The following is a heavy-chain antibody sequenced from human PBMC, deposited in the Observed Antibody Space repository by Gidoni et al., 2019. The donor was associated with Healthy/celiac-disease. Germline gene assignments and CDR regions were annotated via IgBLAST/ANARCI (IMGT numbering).Heavy chain of an antibody. Sequence: QVQLVESGGGVVQPGRSLRLSCAASGFTFSSYAMHWVRQAPGKGLEWVAVISDDGSNKDYADSVKGRFTISRDNSKNTLYLQMNSLRAEDTAVYYCARDRRGAAAGYYFDYWGQGTLVTVSS. V-gene: IGHV3-30-3*01. CDR2: ISDDGSNK. CDR3: ARDRRGAAAGYYFDY. D-gene: IGHD6-13*01. J-gene: IGHJ4*02. CDR1: GFTFSSYA.